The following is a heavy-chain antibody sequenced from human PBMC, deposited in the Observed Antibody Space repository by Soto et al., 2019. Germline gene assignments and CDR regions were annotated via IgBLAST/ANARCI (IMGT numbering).Heavy chain of an antibody. D-gene: IGHD3-10*01. CDR3: ATLWFGEGNY. CDR2: IYYSGST. J-gene: IGHJ4*02. V-gene: IGHV4-39*01. Sequence: QLQLHESGPGLVKPSETLSLTCTVSGGSISSSSYYWGWIRQPPGKGLEWIGSIYYSGSTYYNPSLKTRVPIAVDTSKNQFSLKLSSVTAADTAVYYCATLWFGEGNYWGQGTLVTVSS. CDR1: GGSISSSSYY.